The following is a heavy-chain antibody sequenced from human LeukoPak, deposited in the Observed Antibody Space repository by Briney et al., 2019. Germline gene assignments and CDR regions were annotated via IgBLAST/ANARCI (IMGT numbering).Heavy chain of an antibody. V-gene: IGHV4-34*01. CDR3: ARGFSH. J-gene: IGHJ4*02. CDR2: IDHSGST. D-gene: IGHD3-3*01. CDR1: GGSFIDYY. Sequence: NPSETLSLTCAVYGGSFIDYYWSWLRQPPGKGLEWIGEIDHSGSTTYNPSLKSRVTISVDTSKNQFSLKLNSVTAADTAVYYCARGFSHWGQGTLVTVSS.